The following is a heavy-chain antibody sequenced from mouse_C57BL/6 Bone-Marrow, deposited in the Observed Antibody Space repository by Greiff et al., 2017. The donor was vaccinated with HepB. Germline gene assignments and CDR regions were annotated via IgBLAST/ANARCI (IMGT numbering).Heavy chain of an antibody. Sequence: VQLQQSDAELVKPGASVKISCKVSGYTFTDHTIHWMKQRPEQGLEWIGYIYPRDGSTKYNEKFKGKATLTADKSSSTAYMQLNSLTSEDSAVYCCARFRLRRTGAYYFDYWGQGTTLTVSS. J-gene: IGHJ2*01. CDR3: ARFRLRRTGAYYFDY. V-gene: IGHV1-78*01. D-gene: IGHD2-2*01. CDR1: GYTFTDHT. CDR2: IYPRDGST.